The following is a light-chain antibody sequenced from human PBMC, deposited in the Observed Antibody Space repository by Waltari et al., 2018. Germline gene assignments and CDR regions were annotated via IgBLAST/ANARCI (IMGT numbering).Light chain of an antibody. CDR1: WSNIGAGYD. J-gene: IGLJ2*01. CDR3: QSYDTSLGVV. V-gene: IGLV1-40*01. Sequence: QSVLTQPPSVSGAPGQRVTISCTGSWSNIGAGYDVHWYQQLPGKAPTLLVYWVNTRPPGVPDRFFGSKSGTSASLAIPGLQPEDEADYYCQSYDTSLGVVFGGGTKLTVL. CDR2: WVN.